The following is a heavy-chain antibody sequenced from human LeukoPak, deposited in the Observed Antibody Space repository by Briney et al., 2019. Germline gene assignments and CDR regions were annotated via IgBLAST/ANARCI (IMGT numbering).Heavy chain of an antibody. CDR1: GFTFSSYS. V-gene: IGHV3-48*01. CDR2: ISSSSSTI. J-gene: IGHJ6*03. CDR3: ARLENYDFWSGYLPHYYMDV. D-gene: IGHD3-3*01. Sequence: PGGSLRLSCAASGFTFSSYSMNWVRQAPGKGLVWVSYISSSSSTIYYADSVKGRFTISRDNAKNSLYLQMNSLRAEDTAVYYCARLENYDFWSGYLPHYYMDVWGKGTTVTVSS.